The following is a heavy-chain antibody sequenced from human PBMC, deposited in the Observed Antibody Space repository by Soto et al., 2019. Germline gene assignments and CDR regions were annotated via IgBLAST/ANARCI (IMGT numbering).Heavy chain of an antibody. V-gene: IGHV1-18*01. CDR1: GYTFTSYG. D-gene: IGHD2-15*01. Sequence: QVQLVQSGADVKKPGASVKVSCKSSGYTFTSYGISWVRQAPGQGLEWMGWISASNGNTNYAQKLQGRVTMTTDTSTSTAYMELRGLSSDDTAVYYCARGAGYCSGGSCYLDWYFDLWGRGTLVTVSS. CDR2: ISASNGNT. J-gene: IGHJ2*01. CDR3: ARGAGYCSGGSCYLDWYFDL.